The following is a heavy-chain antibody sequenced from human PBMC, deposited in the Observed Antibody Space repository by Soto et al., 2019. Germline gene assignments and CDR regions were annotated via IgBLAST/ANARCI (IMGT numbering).Heavy chain of an antibody. Sequence: LSCAASGFTFSSYSMNWVRQAPGKGLEWVSSISSSSSYIYYADSVKGRFTISRDNAKNSLYLQMNSLRAEDTAVYYCARDNQYRYDSTSRDAFDIWGQGTMVTVS. CDR3: ARDNQYRYDSTSRDAFDI. J-gene: IGHJ3*02. CDR2: ISSSSSYI. V-gene: IGHV3-21*01. CDR1: GFTFSSYS. D-gene: IGHD3-22*01.